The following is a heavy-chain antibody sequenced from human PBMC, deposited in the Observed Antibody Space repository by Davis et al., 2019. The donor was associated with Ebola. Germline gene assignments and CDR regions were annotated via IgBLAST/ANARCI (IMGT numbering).Heavy chain of an antibody. V-gene: IGHV4-38-2*02. J-gene: IGHJ5*02. CDR3: ANSARP. CDR1: GYSISSGYY. Sequence: SETLSLTCTVSGYSISSGYYWGWIRQPPGKGLEWIGSIYHSGSTYYNPSLKSRVTISVDTSKNQFSLKLSSVTAADTAVYYCANSARPWGQGTLVIVSS. CDR2: IYHSGST. D-gene: IGHD6-13*01.